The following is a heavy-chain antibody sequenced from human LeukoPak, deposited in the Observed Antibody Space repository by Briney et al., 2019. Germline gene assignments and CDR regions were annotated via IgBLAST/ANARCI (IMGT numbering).Heavy chain of an antibody. CDR1: GYTFTGYY. Sequence: ASVRVSCKASGYTFTGYYMHWVRQAPGQGLEWMGWINPNSGGTNYAQRFQGRVTMTRDTSISTAYMELSRLRSDDTAVYYCARAGFDSSGYYYVPLPYFDYWGQGTLVTVSS. V-gene: IGHV1-2*02. CDR3: ARAGFDSSGYYYVPLPYFDY. CDR2: INPNSGGT. J-gene: IGHJ4*02. D-gene: IGHD3-22*01.